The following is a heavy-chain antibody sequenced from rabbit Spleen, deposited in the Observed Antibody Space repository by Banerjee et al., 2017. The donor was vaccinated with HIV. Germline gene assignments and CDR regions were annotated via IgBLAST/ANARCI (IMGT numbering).Heavy chain of an antibody. V-gene: IGHV1S45*01. CDR1: GVSLNDKDV. CDR2: INIVTGKA. CDR3: ARDLASVVGWNFSL. D-gene: IGHD3-1*01. Sequence: EQLEESGGGLVKPEGSLTLTCKASGVSLNDKDVMCWVRQAPGKGLEWIACINIVTGKAVYATWAKGRFTFSKTSSTTVTLQMTSLTAADTATYFCARDLASVVGWNFSLWGQGTLVTVS. J-gene: IGHJ4*01.